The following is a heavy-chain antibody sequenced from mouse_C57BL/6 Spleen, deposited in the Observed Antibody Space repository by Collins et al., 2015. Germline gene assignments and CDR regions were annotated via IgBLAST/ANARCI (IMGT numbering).Heavy chain of an antibody. Sequence: QVQLQQPGAELVKPGASVKLSCKASGYTFTSYWMHWVKQRPGQGLEWIGMIHPNSGSINYNEKFKSKATLTVDKSSSTAYMQLSSLTSEDSAVYYCARRGDYYGSSPYFDYWGQGTTLTVSS. V-gene: IGHV1-64*01. D-gene: IGHD1-1*01. CDR3: ARRGDYYGSSPYFDY. J-gene: IGHJ2*01. CDR2: IHPNSGSI. CDR1: GYTFTSYW.